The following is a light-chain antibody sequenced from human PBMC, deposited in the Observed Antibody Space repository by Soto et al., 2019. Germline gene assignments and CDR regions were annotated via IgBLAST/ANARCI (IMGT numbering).Light chain of an antibody. J-gene: IGKJ1*01. CDR3: QQRYSWLRA. V-gene: IGKV3-11*01. CDR1: QSVSSS. Sequence: EVVVTQSPYTLSLSPGETATLSCRASQSVSSSVAWYQHKPGQSPRLVVYSGDKRAPGIPPRFSGSGSGTDFTLTISNLESDDFAIYYCQQRYSWLRAFGPGTKVDIK. CDR2: SGD.